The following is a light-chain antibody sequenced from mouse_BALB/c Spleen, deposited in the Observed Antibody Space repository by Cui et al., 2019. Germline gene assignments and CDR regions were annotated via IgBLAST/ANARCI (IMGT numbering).Light chain of an antibody. CDR3: QQWSSNPLT. V-gene: IGKV4-68*01. CDR1: SSVSY. J-gene: IGKJ5*01. CDR2: LTS. Sequence: QFVLIQSPALMSASPGEKVTMTCSASSSVSYMYWYQQKPRSSPKPWIYLTSNLASGVPARFSGSGSGTSYSLTISSMEAEDAATYYCQQWSSNPLTFGAGTKLELK.